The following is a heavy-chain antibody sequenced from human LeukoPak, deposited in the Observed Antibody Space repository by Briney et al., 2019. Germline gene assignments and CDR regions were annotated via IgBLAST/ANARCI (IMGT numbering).Heavy chain of an antibody. CDR1: GGSFSGYY. D-gene: IGHD3-3*01. Sequence: SETLSLTCAVYGGSFSGYYWSWIRQPPGKGLEWIGEINHSGSTNYNPSLKSRVTISVDTSENQFSLKLSSVTAADTAVYYCARGLDYDFWSGHQSFADYWGQGTLVTVSS. CDR2: INHSGST. J-gene: IGHJ4*02. CDR3: ARGLDYDFWSGHQSFADY. V-gene: IGHV4-34*01.